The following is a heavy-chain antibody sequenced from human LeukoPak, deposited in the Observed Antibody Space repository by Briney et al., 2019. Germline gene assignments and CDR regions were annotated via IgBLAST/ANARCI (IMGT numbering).Heavy chain of an antibody. CDR1: GFTFSSYA. D-gene: IGHD1-26*01. CDR2: ISGSGGST. Sequence: GGSLRLSCAASGFTFSSYAMSWVRQAPGKGLEWVSAISGSGGSTYYADSVKGRFTISRDNAKNSLYLQMNSLRAEDTAVYYCARDGAYSGSYRAAFDIWGQGTMVTVSS. CDR3: ARDGAYSGSYRAAFDI. V-gene: IGHV3-23*01. J-gene: IGHJ3*02.